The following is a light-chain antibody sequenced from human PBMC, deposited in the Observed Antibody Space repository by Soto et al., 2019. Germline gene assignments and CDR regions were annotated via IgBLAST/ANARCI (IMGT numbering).Light chain of an antibody. V-gene: IGKV3-20*01. CDR3: QRYDSLRT. CDR2: GAS. J-gene: IGKJ1*01. Sequence: ELVLTQSPGTLSLSPGERATLSCRASQSVRSNFLAWYQQKPGQAPRLLIYGASNRATGIPDRFSGSGSGTDFTLTITRLEAEDFAMYYCQRYDSLRTFGQGTKVDI. CDR1: QSVRSNF.